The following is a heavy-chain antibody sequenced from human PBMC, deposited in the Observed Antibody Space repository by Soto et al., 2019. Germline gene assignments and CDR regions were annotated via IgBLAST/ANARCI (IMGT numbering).Heavy chain of an antibody. CDR3: ARDGATFVYYYYGMDV. CDR1: GYTFTGYY. J-gene: IGHJ6*02. D-gene: IGHD1-26*01. V-gene: IGHV1-2*02. CDR2: INPNSGGT. Sequence: ASVKVSCKASGYTFTGYYMHWVRQAPGQGLEWMGWINPNSGGTNYAQKFQGRVTMDRDTSISTAYMELSRLRSDDTAVYYCARDGATFVYYYYGMDVWGQGTTVTVS.